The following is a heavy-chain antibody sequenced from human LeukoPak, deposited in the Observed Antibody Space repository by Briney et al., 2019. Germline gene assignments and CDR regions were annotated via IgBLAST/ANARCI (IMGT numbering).Heavy chain of an antibody. CDR1: GGSISSYS. CDR3: ARATFLATGYISYGQYYFDY. CDR2: IYHSGST. V-gene: IGHV4-59*12. Sequence: SETLSLTCTVSGGSISSYSWSWIRQPPGKGLEWIGYIYHSGSTYYNPSLKSRVTISVDTSKNQFSLKLSSVTAADTAVYYCARATFLATGYISYGQYYFDYWGQGTLVTVSS. D-gene: IGHD3-9*01. J-gene: IGHJ4*02.